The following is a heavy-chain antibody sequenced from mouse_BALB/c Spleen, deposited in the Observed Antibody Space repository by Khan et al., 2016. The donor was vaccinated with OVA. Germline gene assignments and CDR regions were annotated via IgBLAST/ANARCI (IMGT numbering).Heavy chain of an antibody. CDR1: GYSITSEFA. V-gene: IGHV3-2*02. D-gene: IGHD2-4*01. CDR2: ISYSGNT. J-gene: IGHJ3*01. CDR3: ARKDYYDYDPFPY. Sequence: EVELVESGPGLVKPSQSLSLTCTVTGYSITSEFAWNWIRQFPGNKLEWMGYISYSGNTRSNPSLKSLISITRDTSRNQFFLQLNSVTTEDTATYYCARKDYYDYDPFPYWGQGTLVTVSA.